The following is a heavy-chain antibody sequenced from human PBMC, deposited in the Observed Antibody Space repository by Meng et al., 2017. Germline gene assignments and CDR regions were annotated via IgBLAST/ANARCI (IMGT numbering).Heavy chain of an antibody. V-gene: IGHV4-34*01. CDR3: ARGRGGYSYGYLRARGAFDI. Sequence: WSDGLSEPLVTPTLSWAVYGVHYSVSNLSWFRQPPGKGLGWIGEINHSGSTNYNPSLKSRVTISVDTSKNQFSLKLSSVTAADTAVYYCARGRGGYSYGYLRARGAFDIWGQGTMVTVSS. J-gene: IGHJ3*02. CDR2: INHSGST. CDR1: GVHYSVSN. D-gene: IGHD5-18*01.